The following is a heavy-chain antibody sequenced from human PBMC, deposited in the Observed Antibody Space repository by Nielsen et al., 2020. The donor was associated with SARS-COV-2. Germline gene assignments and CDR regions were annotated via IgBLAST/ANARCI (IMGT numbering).Heavy chain of an antibody. D-gene: IGHD6-13*01. V-gene: IGHV6-1*01. Sequence: SQTLSHPLAILWVSVSSNSEAWNWIRQSPSRGLEWLGRTYYRSKWFHDYAVSVKSRIVINPDTYNNQFSLLLNSVTPEDTAVYYCARGTYSSTWYETGRRYYFDYWGQGTLVTVSA. J-gene: IGHJ4*02. CDR1: WVSVSSNSEA. CDR3: ARGTYSSTWYETGRRYYFDY. CDR2: TYYRSKWFH.